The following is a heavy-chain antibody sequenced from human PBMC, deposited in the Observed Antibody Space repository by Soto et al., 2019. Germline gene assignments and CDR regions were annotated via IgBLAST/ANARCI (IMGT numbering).Heavy chain of an antibody. J-gene: IGHJ4*02. Sequence: GASVKVSCKASGYTFTSYDINWVRQATGQGLEWMGWMNPNSGNTGYAQKFQGRVTMTRNTSISTAYMELSSLRSEDTAVYYCARGGYCTNGVCYTKEFDYWGQGTLVTVSS. V-gene: IGHV1-8*01. CDR2: MNPNSGNT. CDR1: GYTFTSYD. D-gene: IGHD2-8*01. CDR3: ARGGYCTNGVCYTKEFDY.